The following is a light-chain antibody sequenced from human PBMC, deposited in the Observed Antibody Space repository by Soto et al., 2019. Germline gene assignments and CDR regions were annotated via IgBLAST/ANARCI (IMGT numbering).Light chain of an antibody. CDR1: QSLFYSPNEKTY. CDR3: QQSLSPPLT. J-gene: IGKJ4*01. CDR2: WAY. Sequence: DIVMTQSPHSLAVSLGERATIDCKSSQSLFYSPNEKTYLAWYQQKPGKSPKLLIYWAYTRQSGVPDRFSGSGSGTDFTLNISYLQAEDVAVYYCQQSLSPPLTFGGGTKVEIK. V-gene: IGKV4-1*01.